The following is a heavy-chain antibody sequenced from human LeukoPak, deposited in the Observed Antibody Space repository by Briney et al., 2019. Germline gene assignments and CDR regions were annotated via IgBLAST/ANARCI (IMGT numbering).Heavy chain of an antibody. V-gene: IGHV3-21*01. CDR3: AREGLSWSFGSSWYFDY. D-gene: IGHD6-13*01. CDR2: NSSSSSYI. Sequence: GGSLRLSCAASGFTFSSYSMNWVRQAPGKGLEWVSSNSSSSSYIYYADSVKGRFTISRDNAKNSLYLQMNSLRAEDTAVYYCAREGLSWSFGSSWYFDYWGQGTLVTVSS. J-gene: IGHJ4*02. CDR1: GFTFSSYS.